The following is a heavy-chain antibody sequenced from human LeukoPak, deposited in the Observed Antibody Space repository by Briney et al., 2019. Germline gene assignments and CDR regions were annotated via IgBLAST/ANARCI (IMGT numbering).Heavy chain of an antibody. CDR2: IYTGGTT. CDR3: AKSVSVAAAGMYYYYMDV. CDR1: GGSISSYF. V-gene: IGHV4-4*07. D-gene: IGHD6-13*01. Sequence: KPSETLSLTCTVSGGSISSYFWSWLRQPAGKGLEWIGRIYTGGTTNYNPSLKSRVTMSVDTSKNQFSLKLSSVTAADTAIYYCAKSVSVAAAGMYYYYMDVWGKGTTVTVSS. J-gene: IGHJ6*03.